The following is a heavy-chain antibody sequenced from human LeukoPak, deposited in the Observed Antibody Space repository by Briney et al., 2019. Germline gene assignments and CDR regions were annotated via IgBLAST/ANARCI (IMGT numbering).Heavy chain of an antibody. J-gene: IGHJ4*02. D-gene: IGHD3-3*01. Sequence: PSETLSLTCSVSGFSIGTGYSWGWIRQPPGKGLEWIGTIYHRGNTYYNPSLMSRVTISLDTSKNQFSLKLSSVTAADTAVYYCARPPHTTIFGVVRDYWGQGTLVTVSS. CDR2: IYHRGNT. CDR3: ARPPHTTIFGVVRDY. V-gene: IGHV4-38-2*01. CDR1: GFSIGTGYS.